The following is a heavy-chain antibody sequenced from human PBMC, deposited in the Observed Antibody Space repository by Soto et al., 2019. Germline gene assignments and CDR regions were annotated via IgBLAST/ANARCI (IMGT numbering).Heavy chain of an antibody. CDR1: GDTFSSFT. V-gene: IGHV1-69*01. J-gene: IGHJ5*02. CDR2: IVPLFDSS. CDR3: AREYDTSGSYSLFDP. Sequence: QVQLVQSGAAVKKPGSSVKVSCKAFGDTFSSFTIHWVRQAPGQGLEWMGGIVPLFDSSTYAQKFQGRVTITAYASTSTFYMELTNLSSEATALYYCAREYDTSGSYSLFDPWGQGTLVTVSS. D-gene: IGHD3-22*01.